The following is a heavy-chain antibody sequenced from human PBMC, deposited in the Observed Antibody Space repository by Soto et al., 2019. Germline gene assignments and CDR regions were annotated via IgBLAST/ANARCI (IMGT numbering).Heavy chain of an antibody. D-gene: IGHD2-2*01. Sequence: SETLSLTCTVSGGSISSYYWSWIRQPPGKGLEWIGYIYYSGSTNYNPSLKSRVTISVDTSKNQFSLKLSSVTAADTAVYYCARGHCSSTSCLYYMDVWGKGTTVTVSS. J-gene: IGHJ6*03. CDR3: ARGHCSSTSCLYYMDV. V-gene: IGHV4-59*01. CDR1: GGSISSYY. CDR2: IYYSGST.